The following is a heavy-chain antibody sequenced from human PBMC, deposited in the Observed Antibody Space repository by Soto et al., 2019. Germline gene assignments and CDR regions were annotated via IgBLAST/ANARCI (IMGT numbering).Heavy chain of an antibody. J-gene: IGHJ5*02. CDR1: GGSISGEGYY. CDR2: IHYSGST. CDR3: ARAWTATAGWANWFDR. D-gene: IGHD6-13*01. V-gene: IGHV4-31*03. Sequence: QVQLQEPGPGRVEPSQTLSLTCTVSGGSISGEGYYWSWIRQYSGRGLEWIGYIHYSGSTYYNPSLKSRVIISVDTSKTQFFLNLSSVTAADTAVYYCARAWTATAGWANWFDRWGQGTLVTVSS.